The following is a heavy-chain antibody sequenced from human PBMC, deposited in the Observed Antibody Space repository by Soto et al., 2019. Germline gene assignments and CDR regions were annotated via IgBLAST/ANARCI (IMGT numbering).Heavy chain of an antibody. J-gene: IGHJ5*02. D-gene: IGHD2-2*01. CDR2: IYPGDSDT. CDR1: GYSFTSYW. Sequence: GESLKISCKGSGYSFTSYWIGWVRQMPGKGLEWMGIIYPGDSDTRYSPSFQGHVTISADKSISTAYLQWSSLKASDTAMYYCARHXLGDIVVVPAARSWFDPWGQGTLVTVSS. CDR3: ARHXLGDIVVVPAARSWFDP. V-gene: IGHV5-51*01.